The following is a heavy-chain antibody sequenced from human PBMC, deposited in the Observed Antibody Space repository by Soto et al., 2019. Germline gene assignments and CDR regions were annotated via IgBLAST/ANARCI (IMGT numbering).Heavy chain of an antibody. D-gene: IGHD3-22*01. CDR1: GGTFSTYT. Sequence: QVQLVQSGAEVKKPGSSVKVSCKASGGTFSTYTITWVRQAPGQGLEWMGRIIPIIGIINYAQKFQGRVTITADKFTGTAYMELTRLRSDDTAVYYCEGDPDSHYNDSHASSYPWGQGTLVTVSS. CDR3: EGDPDSHYNDSHASSYP. CDR2: IIPIIGII. V-gene: IGHV1-69*08. J-gene: IGHJ5*02.